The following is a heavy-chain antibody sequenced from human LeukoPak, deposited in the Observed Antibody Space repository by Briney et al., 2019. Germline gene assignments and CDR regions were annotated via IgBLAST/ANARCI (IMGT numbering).Heavy chain of an antibody. CDR1: GVSFSSFA. V-gene: IGHV1-69*05. D-gene: IGHD2-21*02. CDR2: IIAVYDAV. CDR3: AREPLGCGGDCHFDY. Sequence: ASMTVSCXTSGVSFSSFAFSWMRQAPGQGLEWVGRIIAVYDAVDYAQKFQGRVSITTDESTSTVSLELTGLTYDDTAVYYCAREPLGCGGDCHFDYWGQGTLVTVSS. J-gene: IGHJ4*02.